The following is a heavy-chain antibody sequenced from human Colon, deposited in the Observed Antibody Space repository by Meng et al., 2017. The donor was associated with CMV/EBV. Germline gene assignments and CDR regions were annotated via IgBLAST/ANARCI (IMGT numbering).Heavy chain of an antibody. V-gene: IGHV3-23*01. J-gene: IGHJ4*02. CDR1: GFTFSNYG. CDR2: MSGSGMST. CDR3: AKDYHTSGRDYFDY. D-gene: IGHD3-10*01. Sequence: EVQLLESGVGLLQPGGSLRLSCAASGFTFSNYGMSWVRQAPGKGLEWVSTMSGSGMSTYYADSVKGRFTISRDNSKNRLYLQMNSLRAEDTALYYCAKDYHTSGRDYFDYWGQGALVTVSS.